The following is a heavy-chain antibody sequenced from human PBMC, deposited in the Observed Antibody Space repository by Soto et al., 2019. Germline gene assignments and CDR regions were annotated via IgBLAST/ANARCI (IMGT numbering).Heavy chain of an antibody. CDR2: ISSSSSYI. V-gene: IGHV3-21*01. CDR1: GFTFSSYS. Sequence: GGSLRLPCAASGFTFSSYSMNWVRQAPGKGLEWVSSISSSSSYIYYADSVKGRFTISRDNAKNSLYLQMNSLRAEDTAVYYCARDPQTAISDYWGQGTLVTVSS. CDR3: ARDPQTAISDY. J-gene: IGHJ4*02. D-gene: IGHD3-9*01.